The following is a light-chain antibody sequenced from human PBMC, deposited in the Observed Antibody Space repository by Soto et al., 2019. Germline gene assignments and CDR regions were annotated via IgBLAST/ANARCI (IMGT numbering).Light chain of an antibody. V-gene: IGKV2-28*01. J-gene: IGKJ5*01. CDR2: LGS. Sequence: DIVMTQSPLSLPVTPGEAASISCRSSQSLLHSNGYNSLGWYLQRPGQSPQLLIYLGSNRASGVPDRFSGSGSGTDFTLKISRVEAEDVGVYYCMQALQTPITFGQGTRLEIK. CDR3: MQALQTPIT. CDR1: QSLLHSNGYNS.